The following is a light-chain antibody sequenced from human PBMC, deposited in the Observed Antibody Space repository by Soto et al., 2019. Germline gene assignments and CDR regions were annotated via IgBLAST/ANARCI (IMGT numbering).Light chain of an antibody. CDR2: DTS. CDR3: HQRSNWPRT. Sequence: EIVLTQSPATLSLSPGERATLSCRASQSVRTYLVWYQQKPGQAPRLLIYDTSTRATGVPARFSGSGSGTDFTLTISSLEPEDFAVYYCHQRSNWPRTFGGGTNVEIK. CDR1: QSVRTY. V-gene: IGKV3-11*01. J-gene: IGKJ4*01.